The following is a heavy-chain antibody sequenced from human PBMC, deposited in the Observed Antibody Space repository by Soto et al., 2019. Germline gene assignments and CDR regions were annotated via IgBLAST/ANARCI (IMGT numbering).Heavy chain of an antibody. CDR2: INHSGST. J-gene: IGHJ5*02. V-gene: IGHV4-34*01. CDR1: GGSFSGYY. CDR3: GTLYSSSLYWFDP. Sequence: SETLSLTCAVYGGSFSGYYWSWIRQPPGKGLEWIGEINHSGSTNYNPSLKSRVTISVDTSKNQFSLKLSSVTAADTAVYYCGTLYSSSLYWFDPWGQGTLVTVSS. D-gene: IGHD6-6*01.